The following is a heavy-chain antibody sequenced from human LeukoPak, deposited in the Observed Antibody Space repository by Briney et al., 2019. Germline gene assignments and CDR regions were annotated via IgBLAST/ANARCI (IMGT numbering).Heavy chain of an antibody. CDR1: GGSFSSYF. Sequence: SETLSLTCAVYGGSFSSYFWNWIRQPPGKGLEWIGEINQSGSTDYNPSLKSRVAISVDTSKNQFSLKLSSVTAADTAVYYCARLRRRRYGMDVWGQGTTVTVAS. V-gene: IGHV4-34*01. CDR3: ARLRRRRYGMDV. J-gene: IGHJ6*02. CDR2: INQSGST.